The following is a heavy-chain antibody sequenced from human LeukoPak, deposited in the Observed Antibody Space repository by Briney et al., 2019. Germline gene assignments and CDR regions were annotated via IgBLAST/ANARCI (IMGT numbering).Heavy chain of an antibody. J-gene: IGHJ2*01. Sequence: NPSQTLSLTCTVSGGSISSGGYYWSWIRHPPGKGLEWIGYIYYSGSTYYNPSLKSRVTISVDTSKNQFSLKLSSVTAADTAVYYCARDRYTVVSWHFDLWGRGTLVTVSS. V-gene: IGHV4-31*03. CDR3: ARDRYTVVSWHFDL. CDR1: GGSISSGGYY. D-gene: IGHD4-23*01. CDR2: IYYSGST.